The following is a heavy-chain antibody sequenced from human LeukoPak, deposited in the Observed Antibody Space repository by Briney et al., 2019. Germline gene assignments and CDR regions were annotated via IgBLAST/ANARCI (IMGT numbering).Heavy chain of an antibody. CDR2: MHSGGNI. J-gene: IGHJ4*02. D-gene: IGHD5-24*01. Sequence: SETLSLTCSVSGGSISGYYWSWIRQPPGKGLEWIGYMHSGGNINYNPSLKSRLTMSIDTSKNQFSLTLNSVTAADTAVYYCARVGDLYSPFFDYWGQGTLVTVSS. V-gene: IGHV4-59*01. CDR1: GGSISGYY. CDR3: ARVGDLYSPFFDY.